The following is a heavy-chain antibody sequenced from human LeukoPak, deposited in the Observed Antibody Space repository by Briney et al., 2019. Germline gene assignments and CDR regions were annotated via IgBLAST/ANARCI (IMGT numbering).Heavy chain of an antibody. CDR2: INHSGST. D-gene: IGHD6-6*01. J-gene: IGHJ3*02. CDR3: ARAALGSSTDAFDI. V-gene: IGHV4-34*01. Sequence: SETLSLTCAVYGGSFSGYYWSWIRQPPGKGLEWIGEINHSGSTNYNPSLKSRVTISVDTSKNQFSLKLSSVTAADTAVYYCARAALGSSTDAFDIWGQGTMVTVSS. CDR1: GGSFSGYY.